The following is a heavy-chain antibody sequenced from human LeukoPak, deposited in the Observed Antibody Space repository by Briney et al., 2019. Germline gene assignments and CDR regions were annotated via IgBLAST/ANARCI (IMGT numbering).Heavy chain of an antibody. CDR3: ARLRWLHDAFDI. J-gene: IGHJ3*02. V-gene: IGHV3-9*01. CDR1: GFTFDDYA. CDR2: ISWNSGSI. D-gene: IGHD5-24*01. Sequence: PGRSLRLSCAASGFTFDDYAMHWVRQAPGKGLEWVSGISWNSGSIGYADSVKGRFTISRDNSKNTLYLQMNSLRAEDTAVYYCARLRWLHDAFDIWGQGTMVTVSS.